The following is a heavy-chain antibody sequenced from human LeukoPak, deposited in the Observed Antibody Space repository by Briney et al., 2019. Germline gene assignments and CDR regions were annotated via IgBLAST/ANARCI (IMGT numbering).Heavy chain of an antibody. CDR2: IYYSGST. CDR1: GGSISSSSYY. Sequence: PSETLSLTCTVSGGSISSSSYYWCWIRQPPGKGLEWIGSIYYSGSTYYNPSLKSRVTISVDTSKNQFSLKLSSVTAADTAVYYCARGSAGFDYWGQGTLVTVSS. J-gene: IGHJ4*02. V-gene: IGHV4-39*07. D-gene: IGHD3-10*01. CDR3: ARGSAGFDY.